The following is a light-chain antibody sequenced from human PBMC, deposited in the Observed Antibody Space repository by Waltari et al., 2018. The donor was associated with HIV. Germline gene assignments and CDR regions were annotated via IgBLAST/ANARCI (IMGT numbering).Light chain of an antibody. CDR1: QSISRF. CDR2: DAS. J-gene: IGKJ4*01. V-gene: IGKV3-11*01. CDR3: QHRSNGAPLT. Sequence: EVVLTQSPATLSLSPGERATLSCRASQSISRFLAWYQQKPGPAPRLIIYDASNSATGIPGRFSGSGSGTDFTLTINSLDPEDFAVYYCQHRSNGAPLTFGGGTKVEIK.